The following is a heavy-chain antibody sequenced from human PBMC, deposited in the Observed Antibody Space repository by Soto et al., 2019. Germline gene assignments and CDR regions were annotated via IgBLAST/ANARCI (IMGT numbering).Heavy chain of an antibody. D-gene: IGHD3-3*01. J-gene: IGHJ5*02. CDR1: GYTFTGYY. V-gene: IGHV1-2*04. CDR3: ARDSTIFGSRFDP. Sequence: ASVTVSCKASGYTFTGYYMHWVRQAPGQGLEWMGWINPNSGGTNYAQKFQGWVTMTRDTSISTAYMELSRLRSDDTAVYYCARDSTIFGSRFDPWGQGTLVTVSS. CDR2: INPNSGGT.